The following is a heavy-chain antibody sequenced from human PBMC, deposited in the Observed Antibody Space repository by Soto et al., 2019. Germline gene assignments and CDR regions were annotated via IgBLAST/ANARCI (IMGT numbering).Heavy chain of an antibody. CDR2: INHSGST. Sequence: PSETLSLTCAVYGGSFSGYYWSWIRQPPGKGLEWIGEINHSGSTNYNPSLKSRVTISVDTSKNQFSLKLSSVTAADTAVYYCARVNWGVVKSYYDFWSGPNKMDFWGKGTTVTVSS. J-gene: IGHJ6*04. CDR1: GGSFSGYY. V-gene: IGHV4-34*01. D-gene: IGHD3-3*01. CDR3: ARVNWGVVKSYYDFWSGPNKMDF.